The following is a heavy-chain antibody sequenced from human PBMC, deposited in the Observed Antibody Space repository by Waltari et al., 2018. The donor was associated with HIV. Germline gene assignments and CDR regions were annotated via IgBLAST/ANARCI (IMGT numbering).Heavy chain of an antibody. V-gene: IGHV4-61*02. CDR3: ARAAAASFDY. D-gene: IGHD2-2*01. J-gene: IGHJ4*02. CDR1: GGPISSGSYY. Sequence: QVQLPGSGPRLVKPSQTLSLTCTVPGGPISSGSYYWSWIRQPAGKGLEWIGRIYTSGSTNYNPSLKSRVAISVDTSKNQFSLNLTSVTAADTAVYFCARAAAASFDYWGQGILVTVSS. CDR2: IYTSGST.